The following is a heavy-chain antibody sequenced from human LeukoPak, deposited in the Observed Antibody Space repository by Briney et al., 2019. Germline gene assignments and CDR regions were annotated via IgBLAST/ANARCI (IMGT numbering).Heavy chain of an antibody. CDR3: ARFWDGSGSYQDY. V-gene: IGHV1-2*02. CDR2: INPNSGGT. D-gene: IGHD3-10*01. J-gene: IGHJ4*02. CDR1: GYTFTGYY. Sequence: VASVKVSCKASGYTFTGYYMHWVRQAPGQGLEWMGWINPNSGGTNYAQKFQGRVTMTRDTSISTAYMELRSLRSDDTAVYYCARFWDGSGSYQDYWGQGTLVTVSS.